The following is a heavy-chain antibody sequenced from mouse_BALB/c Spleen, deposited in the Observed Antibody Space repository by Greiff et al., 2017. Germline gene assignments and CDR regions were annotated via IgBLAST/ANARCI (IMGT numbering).Heavy chain of an antibody. CDR2: ISSGGSYT. J-gene: IGHJ1*01. CDR3: TRDYGNYFDV. CDR1: GFTFSSYT. V-gene: IGHV5-6-4*01. D-gene: IGHD2-1*01. Sequence: EVQVVESGGGLVKPGGSLKLSCAASGFTFSSYTMSWVRQTPEKRLEWVATISSGGSYTYYPDSVKGRFTISRDNAKNTLYLQMSSLKSEDTAMYYCTRDYGNYFDVWGAGTTVTVSS.